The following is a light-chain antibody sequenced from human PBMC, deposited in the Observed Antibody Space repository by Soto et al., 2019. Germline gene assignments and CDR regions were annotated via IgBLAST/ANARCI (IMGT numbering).Light chain of an antibody. CDR1: SSDVGSYNL. V-gene: IGLV2-23*01. J-gene: IGLJ2*01. Sequence: QSVLTQPPSASGTPGQRVTISCSGTSSDVGSYNLVSWYQQHPGKAPKLMIYEGSKRPSGVSNRFSGSKSGNTASLTISGLQAEDEADYYCCSYAGSSTVVFGGGTKVTVL. CDR2: EGS. CDR3: CSYAGSSTVV.